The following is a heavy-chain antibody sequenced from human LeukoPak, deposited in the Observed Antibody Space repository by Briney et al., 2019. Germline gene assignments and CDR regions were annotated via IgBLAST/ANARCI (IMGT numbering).Heavy chain of an antibody. D-gene: IGHD4-23*01. V-gene: IGHV3-74*01. J-gene: IGHJ4*02. CDR2: INSDGSST. CDR1: GFTFSSYW. Sequence: GSLRLSCAASGFTFSSYWMHWVRQAPGKGLVWVSRINSDGSSTSYADSVKGRFTISRDNAKNTLYLQMNSLRAEDTAVYYCARARYGGNYYFDYWGQGTLVTVSS. CDR3: ARARYGGNYYFDY.